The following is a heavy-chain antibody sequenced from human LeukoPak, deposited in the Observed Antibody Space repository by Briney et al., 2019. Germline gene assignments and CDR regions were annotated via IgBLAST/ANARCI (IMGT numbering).Heavy chain of an antibody. D-gene: IGHD1-20*01. CDR3: AKSITDCPRLCGV. J-gene: IGHJ4*02. CDR2: IRYDGSDK. CDR1: GFTFRTYG. V-gene: IGHV3-30*02. Sequence: GGSLRLSCAASGFTFRTYGMHWVRQAPGKGLEWVTFIRYDGSDKFYADSVRGRFTISRDNSKNTLFLQLNSLRVEDTAVYYCAKSITDCPRLCGVWGQGTLVTVSS.